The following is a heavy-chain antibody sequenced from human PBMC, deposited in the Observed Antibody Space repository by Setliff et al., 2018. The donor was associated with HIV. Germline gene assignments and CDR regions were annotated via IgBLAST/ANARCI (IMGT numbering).Heavy chain of an antibody. D-gene: IGHD6-19*01. Sequence: PSETLSLTCAVSGGSISSSNWWSWVRQPPGKGLEWIGEIYHSGSTNYNPSLKSRVTISVDKSKNQFSLKLSSVTAAGTAVYYCARFIAVAGRFDYWGQGTLVTVSS. J-gene: IGHJ4*02. V-gene: IGHV4-4*02. CDR2: IYHSGST. CDR1: GGSISSSNW. CDR3: ARFIAVAGRFDY.